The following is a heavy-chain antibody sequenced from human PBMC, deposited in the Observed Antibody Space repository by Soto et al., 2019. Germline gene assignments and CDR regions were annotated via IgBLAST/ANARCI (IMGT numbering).Heavy chain of an antibody. D-gene: IGHD3-22*01. CDR2: ISAYNGNT. CDR3: ARDYYDSSGPLFDY. Sequence: GASVKVSCKASGYTFTSYDINWVRQATGQGLEWMGWISAYNGNTNYAQKLQGRVTMTTDTSTSTAYMELRSLRSDDTAVYYCARDYYDSSGPLFDYWGQGTLVTVSS. CDR1: GYTFTSYD. V-gene: IGHV1-18*01. J-gene: IGHJ4*02.